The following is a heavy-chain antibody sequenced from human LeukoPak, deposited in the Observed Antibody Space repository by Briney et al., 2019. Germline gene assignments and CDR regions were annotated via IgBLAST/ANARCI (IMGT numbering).Heavy chain of an antibody. V-gene: IGHV1-18*01. J-gene: IGHJ4*02. D-gene: IGHD4-17*01. CDR3: ARTPHTDHGDYASTDY. CDR1: GYTFTSYG. Sequence: ASVKASCTASGYTFTSYGISWVRQAPGQGLEWMGWISAYNGRTYYAQNLQGRVTMTTDTATSTAYMELRSLRSDDTAVYYCARTPHTDHGDYASTDYWGQGTLVTVSS. CDR2: ISAYNGRT.